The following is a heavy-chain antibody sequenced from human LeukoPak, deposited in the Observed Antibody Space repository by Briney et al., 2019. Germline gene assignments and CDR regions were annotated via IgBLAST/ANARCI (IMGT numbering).Heavy chain of an antibody. CDR3: ATRLDCSSTSCYANFDY. J-gene: IGHJ4*02. V-gene: IGHV4-30-4*08. CDR1: GGSISSGTYY. CDR2: IYYSGST. D-gene: IGHD2-2*01. Sequence: PSQTLSLTCTVSGGSISSGTYYWSWIRQPPGKGLEWIGYIYYSGSTYYNPSLKSRVTISVDTSKNQFSLKLSSVTAADTAVYYCATRLDCSSTSCYANFDYWGQGTLVTVSS.